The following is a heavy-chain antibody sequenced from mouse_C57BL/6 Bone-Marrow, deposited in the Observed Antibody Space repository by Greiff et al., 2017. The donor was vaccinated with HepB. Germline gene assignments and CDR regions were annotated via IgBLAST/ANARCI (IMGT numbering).Heavy chain of an antibody. CDR2: IDPSDSYT. V-gene: IGHV1-59*01. CDR3: ARKSLYF. J-gene: IGHJ4*01. Sequence: VQLQQPGAELVRPGTSVKLSCKASGYTFTSYWMHWVKQRPGQGLEWIGVIDPSDSYTNYNQKFKGKATLTVDTSSSTAYMQLSSLTSEDSAVYYCARKSLYFWGQGTSVTVSS. CDR1: GYTFTSYW.